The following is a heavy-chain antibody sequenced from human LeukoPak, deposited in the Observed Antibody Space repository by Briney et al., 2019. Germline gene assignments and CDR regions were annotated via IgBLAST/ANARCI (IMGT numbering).Heavy chain of an antibody. J-gene: IGHJ6*02. Sequence: SETLSLTCTVSGGSISSSSYYWGWIRQPPGKGLEWIGNIYHSGSTYYNPSLKSRVTISVDTSKNQFSLKLSSVTAADTAIYYCARMTVTIGYGMDVWGQGTTVTVSS. D-gene: IGHD4-17*01. CDR1: GGSISSSSYY. CDR2: IYHSGST. CDR3: ARMTVTIGYGMDV. V-gene: IGHV4-39*07.